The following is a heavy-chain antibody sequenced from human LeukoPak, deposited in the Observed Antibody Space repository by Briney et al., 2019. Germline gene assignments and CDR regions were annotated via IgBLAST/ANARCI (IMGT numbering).Heavy chain of an antibody. D-gene: IGHD3-22*01. CDR3: ARGGITMTEFDY. CDR1: GFTFSSYG. CDR2: IWYDGSNK. J-gene: IGHJ4*02. Sequence: GGSLRLSCAASGFTFSSYGMHWVRQAPGKGLEWVAVIWYDGSNKYYADSVKGRFTISRDNSKNTLYLQMNSLRAEDTAVYYCARGGITMTEFDYWGQGTLVTVSP. V-gene: IGHV3-33*01.